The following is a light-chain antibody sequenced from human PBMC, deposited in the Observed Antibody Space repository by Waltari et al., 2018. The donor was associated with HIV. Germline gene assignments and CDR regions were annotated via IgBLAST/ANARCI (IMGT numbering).Light chain of an antibody. CDR3: GTWDSSLSAPV. CDR2: DNN. CDR1: SSNIGTNY. V-gene: IGLV1-51*01. Sequence: QSVLTQPPSVSAAPGQKVTISCSGSSSNIGTNYLSWYQQLPGTAPKLLIYDNNKRPSGIPDRFSGSKSGTSATLGITGLQTGDEADYYCGTWDSSLSAPVFGGGTKLTVL. J-gene: IGLJ2*01.